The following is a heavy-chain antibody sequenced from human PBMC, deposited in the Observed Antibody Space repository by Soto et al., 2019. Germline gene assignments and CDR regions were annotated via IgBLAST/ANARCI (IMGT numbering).Heavy chain of an antibody. CDR2: ISNGGDNQ. CDR3: AKRFSSSLSIDY. CDR1: GFTFSTYG. D-gene: IGHD6-13*01. Sequence: QVQLVESGGGVVQPWRSLRLSFAASGFTFSTYGMHWVRQAPGKGLEWVSVISNGGDNQYYGDSLKGRFTVSRDNSKNTLYLQMHSLRPEDTAVYYCAKRFSSSLSIDYWGQGTLVTVSS. V-gene: IGHV3-30*18. J-gene: IGHJ4*02.